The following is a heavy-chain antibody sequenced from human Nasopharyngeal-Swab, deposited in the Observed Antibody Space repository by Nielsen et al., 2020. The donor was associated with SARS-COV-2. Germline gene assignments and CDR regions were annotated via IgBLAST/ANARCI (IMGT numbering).Heavy chain of an antibody. V-gene: IGHV5-51*01. J-gene: IGHJ6*03. Sequence: GGSLRLSCKGSGYSFTSYWIGWVRQMPGKGLELMGIIYPGDSDTRYSPSFQGQVTISADKSISTAYLQWSSLKASDTAMYYCARPPAAGPYYYYYMDVWGKGTTVTVSS. CDR2: IYPGDSDT. D-gene: IGHD6-13*01. CDR3: ARPPAAGPYYYYYMDV. CDR1: GYSFTSYW.